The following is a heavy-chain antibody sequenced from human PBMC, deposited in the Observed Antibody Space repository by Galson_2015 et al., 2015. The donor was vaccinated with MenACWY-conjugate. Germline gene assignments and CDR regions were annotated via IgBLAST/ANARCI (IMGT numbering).Heavy chain of an antibody. CDR2: ISGSGGST. V-gene: IGHV3-23*01. D-gene: IGHD1-26*01. J-gene: IGHJ3*02. Sequence: SLRLSCAASGFTFSYYALSWVRQAPGKGLEWVSGISGSGGSTYYADSVKGRFSISRDNSKNKLYLQMNSLRAEDTAVYYCAKDASGSSPADDAFDIWGQGTMVTVSS. CDR1: GFTFSYYA. CDR3: AKDASGSSPADDAFDI.